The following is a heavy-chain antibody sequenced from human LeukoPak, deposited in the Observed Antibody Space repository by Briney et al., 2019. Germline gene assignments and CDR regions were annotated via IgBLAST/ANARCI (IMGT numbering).Heavy chain of an antibody. Sequence: GGSLRLSCAASGFTFSSYGMHWVRQAPGKGLEWVAVISYDGSNKYYADSVKGRFTISRDNSKNTLYLQMNSLRAEDTAVYYCAKHTGYYSYYGMDVWGQGTTVTVSS. CDR1: GFTFSSYG. J-gene: IGHJ6*02. CDR2: ISYDGSNK. CDR3: AKHTGYYSYYGMDV. V-gene: IGHV3-30*18. D-gene: IGHD2-8*02.